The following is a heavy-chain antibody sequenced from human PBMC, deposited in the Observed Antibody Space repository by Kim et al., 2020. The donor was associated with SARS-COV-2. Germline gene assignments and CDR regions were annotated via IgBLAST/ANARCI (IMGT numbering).Heavy chain of an antibody. CDR3: ARDTTTSFDY. J-gene: IGHJ4*02. CDR2: YN. V-gene: IGHV6-1*01. D-gene: IGHD4-17*01. Sequence: YNDYAVSVKSRITINPDTSKNQFSLQLNSVTPEDTAVYYCARDTTTSFDYWGQGTLVTVSS.